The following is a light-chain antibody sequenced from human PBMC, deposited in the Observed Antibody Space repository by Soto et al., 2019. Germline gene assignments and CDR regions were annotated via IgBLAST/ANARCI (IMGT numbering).Light chain of an antibody. CDR2: EAN. Sequence: LTQPASVSGSPGQSITISCTGTSNDVGGYDLVSWYQQHPGKAPKLIIYEANKRPSEVSIRFSGSKSGNTASLTISGLQTEDEADYYCCSFAVSATYVFGTGTKVTVL. V-gene: IGLV2-23*01. J-gene: IGLJ1*01. CDR1: SNDVGGYDL. CDR3: CSFAVSATYV.